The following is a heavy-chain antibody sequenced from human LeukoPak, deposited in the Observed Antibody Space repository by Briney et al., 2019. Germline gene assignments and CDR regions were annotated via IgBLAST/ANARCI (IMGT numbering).Heavy chain of an antibody. Sequence: GGSLELSCAASGFTFSSYWMSWVRQAPGRGREGVPNIKQDGSEKYYVDSVKGRFTISRDNAKNSLYLQMNSLRAEDTAVYYCARDGLWFGELLPAFYFDYWGQGTLVTVSS. CDR2: IKQDGSEK. D-gene: IGHD3-10*01. V-gene: IGHV3-7*01. J-gene: IGHJ4*02. CDR3: ARDGLWFGELLPAFYFDY. CDR1: GFTFSSYW.